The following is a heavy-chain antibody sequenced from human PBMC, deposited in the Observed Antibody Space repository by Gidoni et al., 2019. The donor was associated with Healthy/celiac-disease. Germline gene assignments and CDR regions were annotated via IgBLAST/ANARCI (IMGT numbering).Heavy chain of an antibody. J-gene: IGHJ4*02. V-gene: IGHV3-21*01. CDR3: ARELSTGFDY. CDR2: ISSSSSYI. CDR1: GFTFSSYS. Sequence: EVQLVESGGGLVKPGGSLRLSCAASGFTFSSYSMNWVRQAPGKGLECVSSISSSSSYIYYADSVKGRFTISRDNAKNSLYLQMNSLRAEDTAVYYCARELSTGFDYWGQGTLVTVSS. D-gene: IGHD3-16*02.